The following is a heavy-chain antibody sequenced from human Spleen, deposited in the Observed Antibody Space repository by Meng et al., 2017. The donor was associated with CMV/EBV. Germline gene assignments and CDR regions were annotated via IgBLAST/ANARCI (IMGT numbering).Heavy chain of an antibody. J-gene: IGHJ4*02. V-gene: IGHV1-18*01. D-gene: IGHD3-22*01. CDR1: GYTFTSYG. CDR3: ARDHYYDSSGYDIDY. Sequence: ASVKVSCTASGYTFTSYGISWVRQAPGQGLEWMGWISAYNGNTNYAQKLQGRVTMTTDTSTSTAYMELRSLRSDDTAVYYCARDHYYDSSGYDIDYWGQGTLVTVSS. CDR2: ISAYNGNT.